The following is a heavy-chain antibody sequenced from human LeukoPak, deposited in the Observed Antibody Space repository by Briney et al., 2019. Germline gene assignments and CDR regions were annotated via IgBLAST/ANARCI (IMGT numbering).Heavy chain of an antibody. CDR1: GYTSTRYG. CDR3: ARGEADPDAFDI. CDR2: ISVYNGNT. V-gene: IGHV1-18*01. Sequence: ASVKVSCKASGYTSTRYGISWVRQAPGQGLEWMGWISVYNGNTNYAQKLQGRVTMTTDTSTSTAYMELRSLRSDDTAVYYCARGEADPDAFDIWGQGTMVTVSS. J-gene: IGHJ3*02.